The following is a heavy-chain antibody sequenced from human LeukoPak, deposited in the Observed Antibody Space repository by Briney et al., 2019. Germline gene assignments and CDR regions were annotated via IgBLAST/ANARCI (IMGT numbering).Heavy chain of an antibody. CDR1: GFTFSNYG. CDR3: ARVDIVSRTHPLDL. D-gene: IGHD5-12*01. CDR2: ISLSGGST. Sequence: PGGSLRLSCAASGFTFSNYGMSWVRQAPGKGLEWVSGISLSGGSTNYADSVKGRLTISRDNSKNTLHLQMNNVRAEDAAVYFCARVDIVSRTHPLDLWGRGTLVIVSS. V-gene: IGHV3-23*01. J-gene: IGHJ2*01.